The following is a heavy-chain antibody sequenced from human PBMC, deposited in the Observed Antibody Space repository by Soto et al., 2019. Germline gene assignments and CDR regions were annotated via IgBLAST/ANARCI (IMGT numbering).Heavy chain of an antibody. D-gene: IGHD1-26*01. Sequence: GGSLRLSCAASGFTFSSDGMHWVRQAPGKGLERVAVISYDGSNKYYADSVKGRFTISRDNSKNTLYLQMNSLRAEDTAVYYCARHLGSYYYYYGMDVWGQGTTVTVSS. J-gene: IGHJ6*02. CDR2: ISYDGSNK. CDR3: ARHLGSYYYYYGMDV. CDR1: GFTFSSDG. V-gene: IGHV3-30*03.